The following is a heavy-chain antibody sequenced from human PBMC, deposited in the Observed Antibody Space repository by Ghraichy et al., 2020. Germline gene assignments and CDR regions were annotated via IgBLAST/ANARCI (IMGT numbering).Heavy chain of an antibody. V-gene: IGHV3-23*01. J-gene: IGHJ3*02. CDR1: GFTLSSDA. CDR2: ISGSGGNT. D-gene: IGHD2-2*01. Sequence: GESLNISCAASGFTLSSDAMSWVRQAPGKGLEWVSGISGSGGNTYYTDSVKGRFTISRDTSKNTLYLQMNSLRAEDTAVYFCAKDGSRYCSSTSCHRVAFDIWGQGTVVTVSS. CDR3: AKDGSRYCSSTSCHRVAFDI.